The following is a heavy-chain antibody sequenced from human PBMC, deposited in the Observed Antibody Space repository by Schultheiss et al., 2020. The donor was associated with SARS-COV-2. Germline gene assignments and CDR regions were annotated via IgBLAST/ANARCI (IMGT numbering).Heavy chain of an antibody. CDR3: ASLVVRTTVTPG. Sequence: GESLKISCAASGFTFSSYGMHWVRQAPGKGLEWVAVISYDGSNKDYADSVKGRFTISRDNSKNTLYLQMNSLRAEDTAVYYCASLVVRTTVTPGWGQGTLVTVSS. CDR2: ISYDGSNK. CDR1: GFTFSSYG. V-gene: IGHV3-30*12. D-gene: IGHD4-17*01. J-gene: IGHJ4*02.